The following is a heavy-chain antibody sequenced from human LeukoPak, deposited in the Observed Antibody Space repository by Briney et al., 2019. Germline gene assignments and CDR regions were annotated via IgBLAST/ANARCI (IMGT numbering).Heavy chain of an antibody. Sequence: SETLSLTCTVSGGSISSYYWSWIRQPAGKGLEWIGRIYTSGSTNYNPSLKSRVTISVDTSKNQFSLKLSSVSAADTAVYYCARGPNGDDSFYFDYWGQGTLVTVSS. CDR2: IYTSGST. CDR1: GGSISSYY. CDR3: ARGPNGDDSFYFDY. V-gene: IGHV4-4*07. J-gene: IGHJ4*02. D-gene: IGHD5-12*01.